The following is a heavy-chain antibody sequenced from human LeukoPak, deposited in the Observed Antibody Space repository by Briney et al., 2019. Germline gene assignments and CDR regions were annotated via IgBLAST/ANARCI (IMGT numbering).Heavy chain of an antibody. CDR2: IYYSGST. CDR3: ARSRLSRRDGYNYFGY. D-gene: IGHD5-24*01. Sequence: SETLSLTCTVSGGSIISYYWSWIRQPPGKGLEWIGYIYYSGSTNYNPSLKSRVTISVDTSKNQFSLKLSSVTAADTAVYYCARSRLSRRDGYNYFGYWGQGTLVTVSS. J-gene: IGHJ4*02. V-gene: IGHV4-59*01. CDR1: GGSIISYY.